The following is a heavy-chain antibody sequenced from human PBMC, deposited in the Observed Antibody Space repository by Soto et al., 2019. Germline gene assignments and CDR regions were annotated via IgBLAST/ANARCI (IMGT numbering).Heavy chain of an antibody. Sequence: QVQLQESGPGLVKPSQTLSLTCTVSGGSISSGGYYCSWIRQHPGKGLEWIGDIYYSGSTYYNPSLKCRVTMSVDTSKSQFTLKLSYVTAADTAVYSCARVGGIISFDPWGQGTLVTVSS. CDR3: ARVGGIISFDP. D-gene: IGHD3-16*01. CDR2: IYYSGST. CDR1: GGSISSGGYY. J-gene: IGHJ5*02. V-gene: IGHV4-31*03.